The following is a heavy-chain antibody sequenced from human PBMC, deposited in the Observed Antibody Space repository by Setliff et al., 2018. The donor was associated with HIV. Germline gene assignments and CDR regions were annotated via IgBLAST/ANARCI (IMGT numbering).Heavy chain of an antibody. CDR2: ISYTGIT. D-gene: IGHD2-15*01. V-gene: IGHV4-34*01. CDR1: GGSFSGYS. Sequence: PSETLSLTCAVYGGSFSGYSWGWIRQPPGKGLEWIGSISYTGITNYNPSLKSRVTISVDTSKNQFSLRLSSVTAADTAVYYCARARRAGSGPKYFQHWGQGTLVTVSS. J-gene: IGHJ1*01. CDR3: ARARRAGSGPKYFQH.